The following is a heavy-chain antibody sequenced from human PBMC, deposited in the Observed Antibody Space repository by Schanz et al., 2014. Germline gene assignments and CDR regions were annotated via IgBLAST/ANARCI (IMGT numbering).Heavy chain of an antibody. D-gene: IGHD1-1*01. CDR2: ISSGGTTT. J-gene: IGHJ5*02. CDR3: ARGRVLES. CDR1: GFAFSSFA. Sequence: EVQLLESGGGLVQPGGSLRLSCVASGFAFSSFAMTWVRQAPGKGPEYVSYISSGGTTTYHSDSVKGRFTISRDNAKNSLFLQMNSLRPEDTAVYYCARGRVLESWGQGTLVTVSS. V-gene: IGHV3-48*03.